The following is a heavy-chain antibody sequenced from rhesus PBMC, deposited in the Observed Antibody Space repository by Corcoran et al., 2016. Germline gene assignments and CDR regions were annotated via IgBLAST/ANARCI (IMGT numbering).Heavy chain of an antibody. CDR2: IGGRCGRT. CDR3: ARAPIVVVLTAMSYYFDY. CDR1: GYSISSGYG. V-gene: IGHV4-127*01. Sequence: QVQLQESGPGLVKPSETLSLTCTVSGYSISSGYGWSWIRQSPGTGLEWIGYIGGRCGRTNNNPSPKSRVTISKDTSKNQCSLRLSSVTAADTAVYYCARAPIVVVLTAMSYYFDYWGQGVLVTVSS. D-gene: IGHD2-27*01. J-gene: IGHJ4*01.